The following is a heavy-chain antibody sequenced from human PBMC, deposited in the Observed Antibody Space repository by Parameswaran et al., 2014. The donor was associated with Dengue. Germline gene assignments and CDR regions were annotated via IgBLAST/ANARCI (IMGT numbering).Heavy chain of an antibody. Sequence: GGSLRLSCAASGFTINSHAMSWVRQAPGKGLEWVSVITGRSASTYYADSVKGRFTISRDNSKNTLYLQMNSLRAGDTAVYYCAMGRLTGVDSWGQGTLVTVSS. D-gene: IGHD3-9*01. J-gene: IGHJ4*02. CDR1: GFTINSHA. CDR2: ITGRSAST. CDR3: AMGRLTGVDS. V-gene: IGHV3-23*01.